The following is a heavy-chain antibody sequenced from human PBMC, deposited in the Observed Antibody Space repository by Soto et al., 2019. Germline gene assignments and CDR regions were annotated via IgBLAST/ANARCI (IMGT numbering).Heavy chain of an antibody. Sequence: EVELLESGGGLVQPGGSLRLSRAASGFVFKDYAISWVRQAPGKGLEWVSGISASGGRTYYADSVKGRLCVSRDYSNNTVFLQINRLRDEDTAIYYCARGSSTTPTSYGYLAYWGQGTLVTVTS. CDR3: ARGSSTTPTSYGYLAY. D-gene: IGHD1-1*01. CDR1: GFVFKDYA. V-gene: IGHV3-23*01. CDR2: ISASGGRT. J-gene: IGHJ4*02.